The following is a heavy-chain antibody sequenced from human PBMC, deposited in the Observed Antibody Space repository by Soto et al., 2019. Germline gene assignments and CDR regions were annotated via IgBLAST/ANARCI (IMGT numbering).Heavy chain of an antibody. CDR1: GFTFSYYW. V-gene: IGHV3-74*01. CDR2: IHSDGSST. D-gene: IGHD1-26*01. CDR3: ARGDRGAFAI. Sequence: EVQLVESGGGLVQPGESLRLSCVASGFTFSYYWMHWVRQGPGKGLVWVSRIHSDGSSTTYADSVKGRFTISRDNAKNTLYLHMNGLSAEYTAVYYCARGDRGAFAIWGQGTAVTVSS. J-gene: IGHJ3*02.